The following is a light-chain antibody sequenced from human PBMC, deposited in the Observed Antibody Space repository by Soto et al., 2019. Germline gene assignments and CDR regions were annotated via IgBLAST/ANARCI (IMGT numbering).Light chain of an antibody. Sequence: QSALTQPASVSGSPGQSITISCTGTSSDVGSYNLVSWYQQHPGKAPKLMIYEGSKRPSGVSNRFSGSKSGNTASLTISGLQAEDEADSYCFSYAGSSTFVVFGGGTKLTVL. CDR3: FSYAGSSTFVV. J-gene: IGLJ2*01. CDR2: EGS. V-gene: IGLV2-23*01. CDR1: SSDVGSYNL.